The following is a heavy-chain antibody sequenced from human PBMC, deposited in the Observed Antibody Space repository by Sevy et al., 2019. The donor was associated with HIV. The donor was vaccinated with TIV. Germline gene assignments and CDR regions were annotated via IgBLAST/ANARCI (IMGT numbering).Heavy chain of an antibody. D-gene: IGHD2-21*01. CDR1: DASITTNY. Sequence: SETLSLTCLVSDASITTNYWSWIRQAPGKGLEWIGYFFHSGTTNYNRSLKSRVTISGDTSKNEFSLRLTSVTAADTAVYYCARSSAYPRDSDDGFANWGQGTMVTVSS. J-gene: IGHJ3*02. CDR3: ARSSAYPRDSDDGFAN. CDR2: FFHSGTT. V-gene: IGHV4-59*01.